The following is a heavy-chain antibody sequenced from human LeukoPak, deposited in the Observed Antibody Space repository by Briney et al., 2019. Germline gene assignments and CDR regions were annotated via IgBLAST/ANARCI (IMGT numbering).Heavy chain of an antibody. CDR3: ARGSSGNSGY. D-gene: IGHD4-23*01. CDR2: IYSSGST. Sequence: PSETLSLTCTVSGGSVSSGSYYWSWIRQPPGEGLEWIGYIYSSGSTNYNPSLKSRVTISVDTSRNQFSLKLSSVTAADTAVYYCARGSSGNSGYWGQGTLVTVSS. CDR1: GGSVSSGSYY. V-gene: IGHV4-61*01. J-gene: IGHJ4*02.